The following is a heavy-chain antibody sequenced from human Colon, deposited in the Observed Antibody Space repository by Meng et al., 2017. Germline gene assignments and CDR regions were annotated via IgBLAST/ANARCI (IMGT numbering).Heavy chain of an antibody. V-gene: IGHV3-7*01. Sequence: GESLKISCATAGFTFRSYLMTWGRQAPGKGLEGVSNINQDGSAKNYADSLKGRFLISRDKTKNSLYLEMSNLRTEDTAGYYCARTAGILDSWGQGTLVTVSS. D-gene: IGHD3-10*01. CDR1: GFTFRSYL. CDR3: ARTAGILDS. CDR2: INQDGSAK. J-gene: IGHJ5*01.